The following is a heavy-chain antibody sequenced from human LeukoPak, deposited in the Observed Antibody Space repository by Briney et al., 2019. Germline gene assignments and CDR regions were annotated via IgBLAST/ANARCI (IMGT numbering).Heavy chain of an antibody. CDR2: IYYSGST. Sequence: SETLSLTCTVSGGSISSYYWSWIRQPPGKGLEWIGYIYYSGSTNYNPSLKSRVTISVDTSKNQFSLKLSSVTAADTAVYYCARGYYYDSSGHLDYWGQGTLVTVSS. CDR1: GGSISSYY. V-gene: IGHV4-59*01. J-gene: IGHJ4*02. CDR3: ARGYYYDSSGHLDY. D-gene: IGHD3-22*01.